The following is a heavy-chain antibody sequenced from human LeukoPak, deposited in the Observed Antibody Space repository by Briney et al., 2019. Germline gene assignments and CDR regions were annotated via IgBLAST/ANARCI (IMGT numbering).Heavy chain of an antibody. J-gene: IGHJ4*02. D-gene: IGHD3-16*01. CDR1: GGSISRYY. CDR3: ARDRYALGY. V-gene: IGHV4-59*01. Sequence: SETLSLTCTASGGSISRYYWSWVRQPPGKGLEWIGYIYYSGTTNYNPSLKSRVTMSVDTSKNQSSLNLSSVTAADTAVYYCARDRYALGYWGQGTLVTVSS. CDR2: IYYSGTT.